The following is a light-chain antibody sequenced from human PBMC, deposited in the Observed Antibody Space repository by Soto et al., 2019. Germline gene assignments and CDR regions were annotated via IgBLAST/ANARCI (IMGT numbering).Light chain of an antibody. CDR2: GAS. CDR3: QQYNNWPPWT. V-gene: IGKV3-15*01. J-gene: IGKJ1*01. Sequence: DIVMTQSPGTLSVSPGERATLTCRANQNIRSNLAWHQQKPGQAPKLLIYGASTRATGVPARFSGSGSGTEFTLTISSLQSEDFAVYYCQQYNNWPPWTFGQGTKVDIK. CDR1: QNIRSN.